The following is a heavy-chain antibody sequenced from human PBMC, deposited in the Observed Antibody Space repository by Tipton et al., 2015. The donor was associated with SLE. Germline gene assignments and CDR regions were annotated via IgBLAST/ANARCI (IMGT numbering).Heavy chain of an antibody. CDR1: GFSLSVYS. V-gene: IGHV3-48*01. D-gene: IGHD2-21*01. Sequence: SLRLSCAASGFSLSVYSVDWVRQTPGKGLEWSSFIGSGGTPIYYADSVRGRFTISRDDAENSLFLQMTNLRAEDTAVYYCARGWRENSFDIWGQGTAVTVSS. CDR2: IGSGGTPI. CDR3: ARGWRENSFDI. J-gene: IGHJ3*02.